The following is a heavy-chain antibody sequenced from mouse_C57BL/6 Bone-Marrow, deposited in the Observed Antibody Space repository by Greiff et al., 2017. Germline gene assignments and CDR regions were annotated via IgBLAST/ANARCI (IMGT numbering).Heavy chain of an antibody. CDR3: ARGGYDAWFAY. V-gene: IGHV1-82*01. CDR2: ISPGDGDT. CDR1: GYAFSSSW. D-gene: IGHD2-2*01. Sequence: VQLQESGPELVKPGASVKISCKASGYAFSSSWMNWVKQRPGKGLEWIGRISPGDGDTNYNGKFKGKATLTADKSSSTAYMQLSSLTSEDSAVYFCARGGYDAWFAYWGQGTLVTVSA. J-gene: IGHJ3*01.